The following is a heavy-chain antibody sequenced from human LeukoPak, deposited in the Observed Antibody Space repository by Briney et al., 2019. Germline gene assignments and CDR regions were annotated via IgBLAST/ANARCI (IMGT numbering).Heavy chain of an antibody. Sequence: SETLSLTCTVSGGSISSSSYCWGWIRQPPGKGLEWIGSIYYSGSTYYNPSLKSRVTISVDTSKNQFSLKLSSVTAADTAVYYCARVVGSGYYYVLDYWGQGTLVTVSS. CDR2: IYYSGST. D-gene: IGHD3-22*01. CDR1: GGSISSSSYC. V-gene: IGHV4-39*07. CDR3: ARVVGSGYYYVLDY. J-gene: IGHJ4*02.